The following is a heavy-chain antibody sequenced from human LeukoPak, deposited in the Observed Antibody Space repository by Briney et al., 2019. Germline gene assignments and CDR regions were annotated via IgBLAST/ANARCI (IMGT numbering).Heavy chain of an antibody. CDR2: IKQDGSEE. J-gene: IGHJ4*02. CDR3: ARRYFDY. V-gene: IGHV3-7*03. Sequence: PGGSLRLSCVVSGFTISSYWMHWVRQAPGKGLEWVANIKQDGSEEYYVDSVKGRFTISRDNAKNSLYLQMNSLRAEDTAVYYCARRYFDYWGQGILVTVSS. CDR1: GFTISSYW.